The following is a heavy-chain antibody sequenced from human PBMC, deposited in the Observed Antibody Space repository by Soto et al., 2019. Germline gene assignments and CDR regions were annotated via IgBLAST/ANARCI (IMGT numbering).Heavy chain of an antibody. Sequence: EVRFVESGGGLVESGRSLRLSCTGSGFTFGAYALTWVRQAPGKGLEWVGFIRSEADGGATDYAASVKGRITISRDDSNSITYLEINSLQIEDTAVYYCTRYYYESSGYYVYWGQGTLVTVSS. CDR3: TRYYYESSGYYVY. J-gene: IGHJ4*02. CDR2: IRSEADGGAT. CDR1: GFTFGAYA. V-gene: IGHV3-49*04. D-gene: IGHD3-22*01.